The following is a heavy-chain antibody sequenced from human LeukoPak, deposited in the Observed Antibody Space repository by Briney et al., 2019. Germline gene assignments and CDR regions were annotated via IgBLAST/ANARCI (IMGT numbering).Heavy chain of an antibody. Sequence: GGSLRLSCAASGFTFSSYAMHWVRQAPGKGLEGVAVISYDGSNKYYADSVKGRFTISRDNSKNTLYLQMNSLRAEDTAVYYCARDPERYQLLPDYWGQGTLVTVSS. V-gene: IGHV3-30-3*01. D-gene: IGHD2-2*01. CDR1: GFTFSSYA. CDR2: ISYDGSNK. J-gene: IGHJ4*02. CDR3: ARDPERYQLLPDY.